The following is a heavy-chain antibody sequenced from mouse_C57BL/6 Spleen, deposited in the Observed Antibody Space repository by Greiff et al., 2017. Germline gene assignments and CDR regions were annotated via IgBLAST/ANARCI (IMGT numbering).Heavy chain of an antibody. V-gene: IGHV1-55*01. J-gene: IGHJ1*03. Sequence: VKLQQPGAELVKPGASVKMSCKASGYTFTSYWITWVKQRPGQGLEWLGDIYPGSGSTNYNEKFKSKATLTVDTSYSTAYMQLSSLTSEDSAVYYCAGVGGVYWYFDVWGTGTTVTVSS. CDR1: GYTFTSYW. CDR2: IYPGSGST. D-gene: IGHD3-1*01. CDR3: AGVGGVYWYFDV.